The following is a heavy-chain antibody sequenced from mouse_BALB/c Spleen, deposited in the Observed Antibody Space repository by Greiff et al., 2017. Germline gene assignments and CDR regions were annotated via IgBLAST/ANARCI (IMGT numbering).Heavy chain of an antibody. CDR1: GFTFSDYY. Sequence: EVMLVESGGGLVKPGGSLKLSCAASGFTFSDYYMYWVRQTPEKRLEWVATISDGGSYTYYPDSVKGRFTISRDNAKNNLYLQMSSLKSEDTAMYYCARDVYGSSYGYFDVWGAGTTVTVSS. CDR2: ISDGGSYT. CDR3: ARDVYGSSYGYFDV. J-gene: IGHJ1*01. V-gene: IGHV5-4*02. D-gene: IGHD1-1*01.